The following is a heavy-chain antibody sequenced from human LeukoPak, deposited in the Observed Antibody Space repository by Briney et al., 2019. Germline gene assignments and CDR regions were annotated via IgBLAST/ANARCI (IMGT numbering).Heavy chain of an antibody. D-gene: IGHD4-23*01. CDR3: AKSVDFGGNRYFDY. J-gene: IGHJ4*02. CDR1: GFTVDTYW. CDR2: ISGNGRNT. Sequence: PGGSLRLSCVASGFTVDTYWMSWVRQAPGKGLDWVSSISGNGRNTYYADSVKGRFTATRDNFKGTLYLQMDSLRAEDTAVYYCAKSVDFGGNRYFDYWGQGTLVTVSS. V-gene: IGHV3-23*01.